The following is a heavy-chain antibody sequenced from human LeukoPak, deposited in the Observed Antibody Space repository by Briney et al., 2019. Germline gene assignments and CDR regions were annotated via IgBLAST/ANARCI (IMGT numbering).Heavy chain of an antibody. V-gene: IGHV3-23*01. CDR2: ISGSGGST. CDR1: GFTFSGYA. J-gene: IGHJ4*02. CDR3: AEGMVVAATPLGY. Sequence: GGSLRLSCAASGFTFSGYAMSWVRQAPGKGLEWVSAISGSGGSTYYADSVKGRFTISRDNSKNTLYLQMNSLRAEDTAVYYCAEGMVVAATPLGYWGQGILVTVSS. D-gene: IGHD2-15*01.